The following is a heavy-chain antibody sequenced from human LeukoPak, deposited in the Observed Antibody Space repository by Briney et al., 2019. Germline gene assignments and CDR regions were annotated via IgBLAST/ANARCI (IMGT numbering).Heavy chain of an antibody. D-gene: IGHD1-26*01. CDR1: GFTFTKFG. CDR3: VKGKWEDNHYDYGLDV. J-gene: IGHJ6*02. V-gene: IGHV3-30*18. Sequence: GRSVRLSCAASGFTFTKFGMHWVRQSPGKGLEWVAAISYDAFNEDYGRSVRGRFTISRDNSKNTVDLQMNSLRPEDTAVYFCVKGKWEDNHYDYGLDVWGPGNSVIVAS. CDR2: ISYDAFNE.